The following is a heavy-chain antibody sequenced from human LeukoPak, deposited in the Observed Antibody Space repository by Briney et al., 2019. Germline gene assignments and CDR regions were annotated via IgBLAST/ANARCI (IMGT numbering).Heavy chain of an antibody. Sequence: GGSLRLSCAASGFTFSSYSMNWVRQAPGKGLEWVSSIGSNSNYIYYADSLKGRFTVSRDNAKNSLYLQVNSLRAEDTAVYYCARVPGDYWGQGTLVTVSS. CDR3: ARVPGDY. CDR2: IGSNSNYI. CDR1: GFTFSSYS. J-gene: IGHJ4*02. V-gene: IGHV3-21*01.